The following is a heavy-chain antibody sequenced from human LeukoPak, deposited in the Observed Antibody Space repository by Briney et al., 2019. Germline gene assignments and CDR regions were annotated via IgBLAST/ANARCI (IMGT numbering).Heavy chain of an antibody. J-gene: IGHJ4*02. D-gene: IGHD1-26*01. V-gene: IGHV6-1*01. Sequence: SQTLSLTCAISGGSVSSSSAAWNWIRQSPSRGLEWLGRTYYRSKWYYDYAVAVKSRISINPDTSKNQFSLQLSSVTPEDTAVYYCARDPVGGSTIFDYWGQGTLVTVSS. CDR3: ARDPVGGSTIFDY. CDR1: GGSVSSSSAA. CDR2: TYYRSKWYY.